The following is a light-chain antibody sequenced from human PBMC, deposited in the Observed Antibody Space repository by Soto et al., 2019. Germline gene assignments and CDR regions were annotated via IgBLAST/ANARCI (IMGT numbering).Light chain of an antibody. CDR1: QSISSW. CDR2: DGS. J-gene: IGKJ1*01. V-gene: IGKV1-5*01. Sequence: DIQMTQSPSALSASVGDRDTITCRASQSISSWLAWYQQKRGKAPRLLIYDGSHLERGVPSRFSGSGSGTEFTLTISDLQPDDLATYYCQQYNNFCTFVPGTKVEI. CDR3: QQYNNFCT.